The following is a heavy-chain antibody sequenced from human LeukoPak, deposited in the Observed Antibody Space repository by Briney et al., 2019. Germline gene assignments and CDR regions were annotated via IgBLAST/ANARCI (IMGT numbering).Heavy chain of an antibody. V-gene: IGHV4-39*01. J-gene: IGHJ4*02. Sequence: SETLSLTCTVSGGSISSSSYYWGWIRQPPGKGLEWIGSIYYSGSTYYNPSLKSRVTISVDTSKNQFSRKLSSVTAADTAVYYCARQGSLRGYWGQGTLVTVSS. CDR3: ARQGSLRGY. D-gene: IGHD3-3*01. CDR2: IYYSGST. CDR1: GGSISSSSYY.